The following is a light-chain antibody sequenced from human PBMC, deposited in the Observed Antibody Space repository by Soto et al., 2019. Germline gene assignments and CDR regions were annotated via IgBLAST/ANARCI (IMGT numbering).Light chain of an antibody. CDR3: CSYAGSSTSVV. J-gene: IGLJ2*01. CDR1: SSDVGSYNL. CDR2: EGS. Sequence: QSALTQPASVSGSPGQSITISCTGTSSDVGSYNLVSWYQQHPGKAPKLMNYEGSKRPSGVSNRFSGSKSGNTASLTISGLQAEDEADYYCCSYAGSSTSVVFGGGTKVTVL. V-gene: IGLV2-23*01.